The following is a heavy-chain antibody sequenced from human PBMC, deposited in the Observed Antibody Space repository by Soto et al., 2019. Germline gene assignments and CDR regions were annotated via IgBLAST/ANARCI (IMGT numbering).Heavy chain of an antibody. CDR3: ARGTHSYSGSHELDA. Sequence: VQLVESGGRLVQRGGSLRLSCSGSGFIFGDHVMDWVRQAPGKGLEWVAGISGSGNSPFFRDSVKGRFTISRDNSKNTVYLEMNYLRDEDSAMYFCARGTHSYSGSHELDAWGLGTLVTVSS. D-gene: IGHD1-26*01. V-gene: IGHV3-23*04. CDR1: GFIFGDHV. CDR2: ISGSGNSP. J-gene: IGHJ5*02.